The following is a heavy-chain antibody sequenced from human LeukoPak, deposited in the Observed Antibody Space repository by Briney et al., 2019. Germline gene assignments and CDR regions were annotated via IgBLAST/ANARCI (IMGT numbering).Heavy chain of an antibody. D-gene: IGHD6-25*01. CDR2: IKQDGSEK. J-gene: IGHJ6*03. CDR3: ARDYSSAGEGYYYYYMDV. Sequence: GGSLRLSCAASGFTFSTYVMTWVRQAPGKGLEWVANIKQDGSEKYYVDSVKGRFTISRDNAKNSLYLQMNSLRAEDTAVYYCARDYSSAGEGYYYYYMDVWGKGTTVTVSS. V-gene: IGHV3-7*01. CDR1: GFTFSTYV.